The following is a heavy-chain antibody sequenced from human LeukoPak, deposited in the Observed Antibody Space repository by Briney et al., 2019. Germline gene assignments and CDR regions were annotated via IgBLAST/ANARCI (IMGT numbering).Heavy chain of an antibody. CDR1: GYSISSGYY. CDR2: IYTSGST. J-gene: IGHJ4*02. V-gene: IGHV4-4*07. D-gene: IGHD3-9*01. Sequence: SETLSLTCTVSGYSISSGYYWSWIRQPAGKGLEWIGRIYTSGSTNYNPSLKSRVTMAVDTSKNQCSLKLSSVTAADTAVYYCARERGEYDILTGYYTGVSPLDYWGQGTLVTVSS. CDR3: ARERGEYDILTGYYTGVSPLDY.